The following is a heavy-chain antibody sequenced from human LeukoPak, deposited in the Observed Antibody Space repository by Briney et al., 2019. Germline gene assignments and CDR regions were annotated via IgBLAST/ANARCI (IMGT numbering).Heavy chain of an antibody. J-gene: IGHJ4*02. V-gene: IGHV3-53*01. D-gene: IGHD1-14*01. CDR3: ARGVEPLAANTLAY. CDR1: GFTVITND. Sequence: GGSLRLSCAASGFTVITNDMTWVRQAPGKGLEWASVLYSDGNTKYADSVQGRFTISRDNSKNTLYLEMNSLSPDDTAVYYCARGVEPLAANTLAYWGQGTLVTVSS. CDR2: LYSDGNT.